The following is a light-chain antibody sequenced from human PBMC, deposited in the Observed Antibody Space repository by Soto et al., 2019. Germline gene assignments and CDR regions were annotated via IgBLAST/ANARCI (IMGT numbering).Light chain of an antibody. J-gene: IGKJ1*01. Sequence: EKVMTQSPATLSVSPGERATLSCGASQSVRSSVAWYQQKPGQPPRLLIYDASTRATGIPSRFSGSGSGTEFTLTISSLKSEDFAVYYCQQYDNWPRTFGQGTRVDFK. CDR1: QSVRSS. CDR3: QQYDNWPRT. V-gene: IGKV3-15*01. CDR2: DAS.